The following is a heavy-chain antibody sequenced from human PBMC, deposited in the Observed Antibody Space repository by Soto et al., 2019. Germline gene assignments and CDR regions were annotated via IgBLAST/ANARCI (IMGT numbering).Heavy chain of an antibody. CDR2: ISSSSSYI. V-gene: IGHV3-21*01. CDR1: GFTFSSYI. CDR3: ARDSHMTTVTTGVLFG. Sequence: EVQLVESGGGLVKPGGSLRLSCAASGFTFSSYIMNWVRQAPGKGLEWVSSISSSSSYIYYADSVKGRFTISRDNAKNXLYLQMNSLRAEDTAVYYCARDSHMTTVTTGVLFGWGQGTMVTVSS. J-gene: IGHJ3*01. D-gene: IGHD4-17*01.